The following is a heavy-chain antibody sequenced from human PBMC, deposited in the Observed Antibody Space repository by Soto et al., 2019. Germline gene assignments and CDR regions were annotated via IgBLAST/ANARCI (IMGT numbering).Heavy chain of an antibody. CDR1: GYTLTSYW. V-gene: IGHV5-51*01. CDR3: ARQRDYGNYYYYPMDV. J-gene: IGHJ6*02. CDR2: IYPGDSNT. D-gene: IGHD4-17*01. Sequence: GESLKISWKGSGYTLTSYWIGWVRQMPGKGLEWMGIIYPGDSNTHYSPSFQGQVTISADKSINTAYLQWNSLKASDTAMYYYARQRDYGNYYYYPMDVRGQGTTVTVSS.